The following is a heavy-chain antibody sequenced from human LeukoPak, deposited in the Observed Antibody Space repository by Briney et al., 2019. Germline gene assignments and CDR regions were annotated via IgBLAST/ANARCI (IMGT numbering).Heavy chain of an antibody. Sequence: PGGSLRLSCAASGISVSNDYMSWVRQAPGKGLEWVSAIYADGYTRDAASVKGRFSISRHNSKNTVYLQMDNLRPEDTAVYYCARDRRGEKDFDVWGPGTMDTVSS. CDR1: GISVSNDY. V-gene: IGHV3-53*04. J-gene: IGHJ3*01. CDR2: IYADGYT. CDR3: ARDRRGEKDFDV.